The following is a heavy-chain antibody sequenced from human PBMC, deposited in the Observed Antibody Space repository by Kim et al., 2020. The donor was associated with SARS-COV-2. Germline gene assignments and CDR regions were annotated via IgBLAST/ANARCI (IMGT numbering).Heavy chain of an antibody. D-gene: IGHD3-16*01. J-gene: IGHJ3*01. CDR1: GYTFTSYE. V-gene: IGHV1-8*01. Sequence: ASVKVSCKASGYTFTSYEINWVRQATGQGLEWMGWMNPTSGDTGSAQKFQGRVTMTRDTSISTAYLELSSLRSEDTAVYYCARNYKEYGSLGDDAFDVWGQGTKVTVSS. CDR3: ARNYKEYGSLGDDAFDV. CDR2: MNPTSGDT.